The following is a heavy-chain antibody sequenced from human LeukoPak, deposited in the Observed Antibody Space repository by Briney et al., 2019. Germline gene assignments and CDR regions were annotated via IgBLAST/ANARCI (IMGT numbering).Heavy chain of an antibody. CDR1: GYSFTTYC. D-gene: IGHD2-15*01. J-gene: IGHJ4*02. V-gene: IGHV5-51*01. CDR2: IYPGNSDT. Sequence: GESLQISCKGSGYSFTTYCIGWVRQMPGKGLEWMGIIYPGNSDTRYSPSFQGQVTISADKSITTAYLQWSSLKASDTAMYYCARHLRYCSGGSCYSNFFDYWGQGALVTVSS. CDR3: ARHLRYCSGGSCYSNFFDY.